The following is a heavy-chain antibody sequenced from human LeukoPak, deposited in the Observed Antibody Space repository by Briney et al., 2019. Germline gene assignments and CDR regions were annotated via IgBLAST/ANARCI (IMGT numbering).Heavy chain of an antibody. V-gene: IGHV3-7*01. Sequence: PGGSLRLSCAASGFTFNSYWMSWVRQAPGKGLEWVANIKQDGSEKYYVDSVKGRFTISSDNARDSLFLQMNSLRAEDTAVYYCARALYDSSGYYFDYWGQGTLVTVSS. CDR3: ARALYDSSGYYFDY. D-gene: IGHD3-22*01. CDR2: IKQDGSEK. CDR1: GFTFNSYW. J-gene: IGHJ4*02.